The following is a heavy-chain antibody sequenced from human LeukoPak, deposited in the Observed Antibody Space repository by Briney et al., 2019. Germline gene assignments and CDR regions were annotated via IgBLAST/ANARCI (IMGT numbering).Heavy chain of an antibody. J-gene: IGHJ4*02. CDR3: ATDVTVTNGVFDY. D-gene: IGHD4-11*01. CDR1: GYTFTSYY. V-gene: IGHV1-46*01. CDR2: INPSGGST. Sequence: ASVTVSCTASGYTFTSYYMHWVRQAPGQGLEWMGIINPSGGSTSYAQKFQGRVTMTRDTSTSTVYMELSSLRSEDTAVYYCATDVTVTNGVFDYWGQGTLVTVSS.